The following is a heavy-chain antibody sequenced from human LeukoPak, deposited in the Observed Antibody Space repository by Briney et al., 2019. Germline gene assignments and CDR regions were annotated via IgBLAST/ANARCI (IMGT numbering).Heavy chain of an antibody. J-gene: IGHJ5*02. CDR1: GGSISSSSYY. D-gene: IGHD2-2*01. CDR3: ARDLGCSSTSCYAGNWFDP. Sequence: SETLSLTCTVSGGSISSSSYYWGWIRQPPGKGLEWIGSIYYSGSTYYNPSLKSRVTISVDTSKNQFSLKLNSVTAADTAVYYCARDLGCSSTSCYAGNWFDPWGQGTLVTVSS. V-gene: IGHV4-39*02. CDR2: IYYSGST.